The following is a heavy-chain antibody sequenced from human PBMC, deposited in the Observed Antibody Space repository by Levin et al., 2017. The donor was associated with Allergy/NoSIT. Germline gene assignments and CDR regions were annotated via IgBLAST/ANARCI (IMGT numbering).Heavy chain of an antibody. D-gene: IGHD7-27*01. J-gene: IGHJ3*02. CDR2: ISAYNGNT. CDR1: GYNFTKSG. CDR3: ATDSIWDSDAFDI. V-gene: IGHV1-18*01. Sequence: ASVKVSCKASGYNFTKSGISWVRQAPGQGLEGMAWISAYNGNTNYAQKFQGRVTMTTDTSTSKAYRELRSLRYDDTGMYYCATDSIWDSDAFDIWGQGTMVTVSS.